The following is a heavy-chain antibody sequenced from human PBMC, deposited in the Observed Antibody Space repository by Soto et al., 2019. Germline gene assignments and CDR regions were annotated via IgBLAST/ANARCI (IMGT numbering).Heavy chain of an antibody. CDR3: AKDIKAGTGFFYYMDV. Sequence: EVQVVESGGGLVQPGRSLRLSCAASGFTFGDYAMHWVRQAPGKGLEWVSGISWNSGNIGYADSVKGRFIISRDNAKNSLYLQMNSLRAEDSALYYCAKDIKAGTGFFYYMDVWGEGTKVTVSS. CDR2: ISWNSGNI. CDR1: GFTFGDYA. J-gene: IGHJ6*03. V-gene: IGHV3-9*01. D-gene: IGHD1-7*01.